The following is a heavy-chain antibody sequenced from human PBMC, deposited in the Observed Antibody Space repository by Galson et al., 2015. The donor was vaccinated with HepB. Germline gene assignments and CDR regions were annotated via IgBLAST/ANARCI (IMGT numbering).Heavy chain of an antibody. Sequence: SLRLSCAASGFTFSSYWMHWVRQAPGKGLVWVSRINSDGSSTSYANSVKGRFTISRDNAKNTLYLQMDSLRAEATAVYYCARPAGGAVRPASWGRGPLVTASS. CDR3: ARPAGGAVRPAS. CDR1: GFTFSSYW. J-gene: IGHJ5*02. CDR2: INSDGSST. V-gene: IGHV3-74*01. D-gene: IGHD3-16*01.